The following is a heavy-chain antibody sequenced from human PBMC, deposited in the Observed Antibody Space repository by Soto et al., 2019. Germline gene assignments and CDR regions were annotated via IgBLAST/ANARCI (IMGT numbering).Heavy chain of an antibody. CDR2: IYYSGST. CDR3: ASHQSDGSGSYYNVGTLDNWFDP. D-gene: IGHD3-10*01. Sequence: TSETLSLTCTVSGGSISSSSYYWGWIRQPPGKGLEWIGSIYYSGSTYYNPSLKSRVTISVDTSKNQFSLKLSSVTAADTAVYYCASHQSDGSGSYYNVGTLDNWFDPWGQGTLVTVSS. CDR1: GGSISSSSYY. J-gene: IGHJ5*02. V-gene: IGHV4-39*01.